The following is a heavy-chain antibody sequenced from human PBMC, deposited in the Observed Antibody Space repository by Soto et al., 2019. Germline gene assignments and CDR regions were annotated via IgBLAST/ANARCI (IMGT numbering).Heavy chain of an antibody. J-gene: IGHJ4*02. D-gene: IGHD5-18*01. CDR1: GFTFDDYA. Sequence: EVQLVESGGGLVQPGRSLRLSCAASGFTFDDYAMHWVRQAPGKGLEWVSGTSWNSGSIGYAASVKGRFTISRDHAKHALYLQMTSLSAEDTALYYCAKAHVDTAMTCYFDYWGQGTLVTVSS. V-gene: IGHV3-9*01. CDR2: TSWNSGSI. CDR3: AKAHVDTAMTCYFDY.